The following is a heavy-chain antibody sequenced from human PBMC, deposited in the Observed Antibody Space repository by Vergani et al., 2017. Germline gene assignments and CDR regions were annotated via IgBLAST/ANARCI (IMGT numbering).Heavy chain of an antibody. CDR3: ARRDFWSGYYIPNYYYYGMDV. CDR2: INPSGGST. CDR1: GYTFTSYY. Sequence: VQLVESGAEVKKPGASVKVSCKASGYTFTSYYMHWVRQAPGQGLEWMGIINPSGGSTSYAQKFQGRVTMTRDTSTSTVYMELSSLRSEDTAVYYCARRDFWSGYYIPNYYYYGMDVWGQGTTVTVSS. V-gene: IGHV1-46*01. D-gene: IGHD3-3*01. J-gene: IGHJ6*02.